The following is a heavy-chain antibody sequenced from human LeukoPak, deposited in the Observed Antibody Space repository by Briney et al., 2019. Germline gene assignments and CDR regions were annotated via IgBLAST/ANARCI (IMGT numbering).Heavy chain of an antibody. V-gene: IGHV4-31*03. CDR3: ARLVRMYAFNI. Sequence: SETLSLTCTVSGGSISSGGYYWSWIRQHPGKGLEWIGYIYYSGSTYYNPSLKSRVTISVDTSKNQFSLKLSSVTAADTAVYYCARLVRMYAFNIWGRGTMVTVSS. D-gene: IGHD1-14*01. CDR2: IYYSGST. J-gene: IGHJ3*02. CDR1: GGSISSGGYY.